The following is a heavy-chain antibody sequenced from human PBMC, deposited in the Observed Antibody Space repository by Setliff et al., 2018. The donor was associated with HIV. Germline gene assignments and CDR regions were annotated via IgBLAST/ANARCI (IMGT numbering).Heavy chain of an antibody. Sequence: ASVKVSCKSSGYTFTAHHIHWVRQAPGQGLEWMGWINPNSGGTNLAQRFQGRVTMTRDTSINTAYMELSSLRADDTAVYYCSRNIVGIVPRRVALDPWGQGTLVTVSS. D-gene: IGHD1-26*01. CDR3: SRNIVGIVPRRVALDP. J-gene: IGHJ5*02. V-gene: IGHV1-2*02. CDR1: GYTFTAHH. CDR2: INPNSGGT.